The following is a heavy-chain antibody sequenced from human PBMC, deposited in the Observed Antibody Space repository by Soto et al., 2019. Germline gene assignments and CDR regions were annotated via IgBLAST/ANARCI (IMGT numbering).Heavy chain of an antibody. D-gene: IGHD3-3*01. J-gene: IGHJ3*02. CDR3: ARDEALTPRNYYDFWSGYYFDAFDI. V-gene: IGHV3-30-3*01. Sequence: PGGSLRLSCAASGFTFSSYAMHWVRQAPGKGLEWVAVISYDGSNKYYADSVKGRFTISRDNSKNTLYLQMNSLRAEDTAVYYCARDEALTPRNYYDFWSGYYFDAFDIWGQGTMVTVSS. CDR1: GFTFSSYA. CDR2: ISYDGSNK.